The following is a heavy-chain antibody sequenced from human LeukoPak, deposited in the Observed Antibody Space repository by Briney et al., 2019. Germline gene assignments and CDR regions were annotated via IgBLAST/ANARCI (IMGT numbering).Heavy chain of an antibody. V-gene: IGHV3-48*03. CDR1: VLTFSSYE. CDR3: AELGITMIGGV. D-gene: IGHD3-10*02. CDR2: ISSSGSTI. Sequence: GGSLRLSCAASVLTFSSYEMNWVRQAPEKGLEWVSYISSSGSTIYYADSVKGRFTISRDNAKNSLYLQMNSLRAEDTAVYYCAELGITMIGGVWGKGTTVTISS. J-gene: IGHJ6*04.